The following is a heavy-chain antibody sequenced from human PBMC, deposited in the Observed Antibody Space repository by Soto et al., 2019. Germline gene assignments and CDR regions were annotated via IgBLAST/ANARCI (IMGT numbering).Heavy chain of an antibody. CDR3: AREGPLIAAGSPDY. D-gene: IGHD6-13*01. J-gene: IGHJ4*02. Sequence: QVQLVESGGGVVQPGRSLRLSCAAAGFTFSSYAMHWVRQAPGKGLEWVAVISYDGSNKYYADSVKGRFTISRDNSKNTLYLQMNSLRAEDTAVYYCAREGPLIAAGSPDYWGQGTLVTVSS. CDR2: ISYDGSNK. CDR1: GFTFSSYA. V-gene: IGHV3-30-3*01.